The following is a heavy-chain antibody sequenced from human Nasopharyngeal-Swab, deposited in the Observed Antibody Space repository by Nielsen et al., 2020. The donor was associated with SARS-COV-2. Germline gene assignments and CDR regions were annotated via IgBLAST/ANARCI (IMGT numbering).Heavy chain of an antibody. Sequence: WARQPPGQGLEWMGIINPSGGSTSYAQKFQGRVTMTRDTSTSTVYLELSSLRSDDTAVYYCARVGVGYSGYDSVDYWGQGTLVTVSS. D-gene: IGHD5-12*01. V-gene: IGHV1-46*01. J-gene: IGHJ4*02. CDR2: INPSGGST. CDR3: ARVGVGYSGYDSVDY.